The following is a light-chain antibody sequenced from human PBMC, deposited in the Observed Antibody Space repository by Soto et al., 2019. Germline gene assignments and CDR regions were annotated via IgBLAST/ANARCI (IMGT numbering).Light chain of an antibody. CDR1: SSDVGAYNY. CDR3: ASYTAGGTI. CDR2: DVT. J-gene: IGLJ1*01. V-gene: IGLV2-14*01. Sequence: QSALTQPASVSGPPGQSITISCTGTSSDVGAYNYVSWYQHHPGKAPRLVIYDVTNRPSGISDRFSGSKSGNTASLTISGLLAEDEADYYCASYTAGGTIFGTGTKVTVL.